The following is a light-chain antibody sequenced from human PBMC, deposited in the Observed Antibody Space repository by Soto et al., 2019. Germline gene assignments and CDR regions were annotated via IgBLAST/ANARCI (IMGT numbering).Light chain of an antibody. CDR3: RQYGSSPSYT. Sequence: EIVLTQSPGTLSLSPGERATLSCRASQSLSSYLAGYQQKPGQAPRLLIYGASSRATGIPDRFSGSGSGTDFPLIISSLEPEDFAVYYCRQYGSSPSYTFGQGTKLEIK. J-gene: IGKJ2*01. V-gene: IGKV3-20*01. CDR2: GAS. CDR1: QSLSSY.